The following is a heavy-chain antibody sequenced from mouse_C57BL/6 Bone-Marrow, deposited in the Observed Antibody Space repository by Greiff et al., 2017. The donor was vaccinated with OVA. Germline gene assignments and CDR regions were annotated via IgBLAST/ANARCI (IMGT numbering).Heavy chain of an antibody. CDR2: IDPSDSYT. CDR1: GYTFTSYW. Sequence: QVQLQQPGAELVMPGASVKLSCKASGYTFTSYWMHWVKQRPGQGLEWIGEIDPSDSYTNYNQKFKGKSTLTVDKSSSTAYMQLSSLTSEDSAVYYCATSYDPGYAMDYWGQGTSVTVSS. CDR3: ATSYDPGYAMDY. J-gene: IGHJ4*01. V-gene: IGHV1-69*01. D-gene: IGHD2-3*01.